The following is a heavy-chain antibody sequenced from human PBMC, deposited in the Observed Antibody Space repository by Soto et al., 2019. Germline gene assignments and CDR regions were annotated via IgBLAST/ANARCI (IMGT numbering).Heavy chain of an antibody. Sequence: GGLRGACSAPGCTFSSYSMNWVRQAPGKGLEWVAVISYDGSNKYYADSVKGRFTISRDNSKNTLYLQMNSLRAEDTAVYYCAKDGEVAGPDFYYYYGMDVWGQGTKVTV. J-gene: IGHJ6*02. D-gene: IGHD6-19*01. V-gene: IGHV3-30*18. CDR1: GCTFSSYS. CDR3: AKDGEVAGPDFYYYYGMDV. CDR2: ISYDGSNK.